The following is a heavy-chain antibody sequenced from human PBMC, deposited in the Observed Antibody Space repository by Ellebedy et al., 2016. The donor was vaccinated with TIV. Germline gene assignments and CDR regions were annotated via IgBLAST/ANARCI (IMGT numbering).Heavy chain of an antibody. CDR1: GGTFSSYA. CDR2: ISAYNGNT. V-gene: IGHV1-18*01. CDR3: ARDKQLVQDY. J-gene: IGHJ4*02. Sequence: ASVKVSXXASGGTFSSYAISWVRQAPGQGLEWMGWISAYNGNTNYAQKLQGRVTMTTDTSTSTAYMELRSLRSDDTAVYYCARDKQLVQDYWGQGTLVTVSS. D-gene: IGHD6-13*01.